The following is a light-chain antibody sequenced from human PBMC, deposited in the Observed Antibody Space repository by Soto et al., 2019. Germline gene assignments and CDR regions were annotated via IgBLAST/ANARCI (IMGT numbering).Light chain of an antibody. V-gene: IGLV1-44*01. J-gene: IGLJ2*01. CDR2: SNN. Sequence: QSVLTQPPSASGTPGQRVTISCSGSSSNIGSNTVNWYQQLPGTAPKLLTYSNNQWPSGVPDRFSGSKSGTSASLAISGLQSEDEADYYCAAWDDSLNGSVVFGGGTKLTVL. CDR1: SSNIGSNT. CDR3: AAWDDSLNGSVV.